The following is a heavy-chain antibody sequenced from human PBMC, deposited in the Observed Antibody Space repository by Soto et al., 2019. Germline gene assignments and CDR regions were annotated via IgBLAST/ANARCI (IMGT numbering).Heavy chain of an antibody. J-gene: IGHJ5*02. D-gene: IGHD3-22*01. CDR2: IYHSGST. V-gene: IGHV4-4*02. CDR3: ASEHDYYDSSGYKYNWFDP. Sequence: TLSLTCAVSGGSISSSNWWSWVRQPPGKGLEWIGEIYHSGSTNYNPSLKSRVTISVDKSKNQFSLKLSSVTAADTAVYYCASEHDYYDSSGYKYNWFDPWGQGTLVTVSS. CDR1: GGSISSSNW.